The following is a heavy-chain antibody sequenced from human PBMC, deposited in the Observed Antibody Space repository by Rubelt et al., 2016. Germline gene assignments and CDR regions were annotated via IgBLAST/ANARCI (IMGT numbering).Heavy chain of an antibody. Sequence: QVQLVQSGAEVKRPGASVKVSCKASGNTFTGYYMHWVRQAPGQGLEWMGRIHPNSGGTNYAQMFQGRVTMTGDTSISTAYMELSRLTSDDTAIYYCARGVNGWVWGQGTLVTVSS. D-gene: IGHD3-9*01. CDR2: IHPNSGGT. CDR1: GNTFTGYY. J-gene: IGHJ4*02. CDR3: ARGVNGWV. V-gene: IGHV1-2*06.